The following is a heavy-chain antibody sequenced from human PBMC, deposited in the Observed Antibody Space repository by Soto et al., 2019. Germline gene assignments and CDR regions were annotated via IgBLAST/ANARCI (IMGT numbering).Heavy chain of an antibody. D-gene: IGHD5-18*01. Sequence: SETLSLTCTVSGGSISSSSYYWGWIRQPPGKGLEWIGSIYYSGSTYYNPSLKSRVTISVDTSKNQSSLKLSSVTAADTAVYYCARFSRRGYSYGLRYWGQGTLVTVSS. CDR2: IYYSGST. V-gene: IGHV4-39*07. CDR1: GGSISSSSYY. J-gene: IGHJ4*02. CDR3: ARFSRRGYSYGLRY.